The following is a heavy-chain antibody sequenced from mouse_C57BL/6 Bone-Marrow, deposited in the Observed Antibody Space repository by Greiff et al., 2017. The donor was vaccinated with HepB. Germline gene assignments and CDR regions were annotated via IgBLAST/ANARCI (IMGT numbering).Heavy chain of an antibody. CDR3: ALRYPDG. V-gene: IGHV1-69*01. CDR2: IDPSDSYT. Sequence: VQLQQPGAELVMPGASVKLSCTASGYTFTSYWMHWVKQRPGQGLEWIGEIDPSDSYTNYNQKFKGKSTLTVDKSSSTAYMQLSSLTSEESAVYYCALRYPDGWGTGTTVTGSS. J-gene: IGHJ1*03. CDR1: GYTFTSYW.